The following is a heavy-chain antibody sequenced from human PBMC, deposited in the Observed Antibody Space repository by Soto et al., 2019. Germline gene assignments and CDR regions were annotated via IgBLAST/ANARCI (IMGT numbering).Heavy chain of an antibody. V-gene: IGHV3-23*01. CDR1: EFTFSSHA. Sequence: GLALRLSCSASEFTFSSHAMVCLLQTPVTVPECFAFVDGSGGDTFYADSVKGRFIISRDNSDNSLYLHMNSLRAGDTGRYFCAKEIFAAAYAATSAFDLWGQGTLVTVSS. D-gene: IGHD2-8*01. CDR3: AKEIFAAAYAATSAFDL. CDR2: VDGSGGDT. J-gene: IGHJ4*02.